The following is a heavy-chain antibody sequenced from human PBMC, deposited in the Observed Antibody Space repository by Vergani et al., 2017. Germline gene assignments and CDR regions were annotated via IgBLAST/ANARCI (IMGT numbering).Heavy chain of an antibody. CDR2: IYYSGST. J-gene: IGHJ5*02. Sequence: QVQLQESGPGLVKPSETLSLTCTVSGGSISSYYWSWIRQPPGKGLEWIGYIYYSGSTNYNPSHKSRVTISVDTSKNQFSLKLSSVTAADTAVYYCARGGARYCSGGSCGNWFDPWGQGTLVTVSS. CDR1: GGSISSYY. D-gene: IGHD2-15*01. CDR3: ARGGARYCSGGSCGNWFDP. V-gene: IGHV4-59*01.